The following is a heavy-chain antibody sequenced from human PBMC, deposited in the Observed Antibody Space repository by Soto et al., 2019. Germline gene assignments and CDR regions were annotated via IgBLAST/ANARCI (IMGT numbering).Heavy chain of an antibody. J-gene: IGHJ5*02. V-gene: IGHV4-59*01. Sequence: PSETLSLTCTVSGGSISSYYWSWIRQPPGKGLEWIGYIYYSGSTNYNPSLKSRVTISVDTSKNQFSLKLSSVTAADTAVYYCARETDFGVRTDGFDPWGQGTLVTVSS. CDR3: ARETDFGVRTDGFDP. D-gene: IGHD3-3*01. CDR2: IYYSGST. CDR1: GGSISSYY.